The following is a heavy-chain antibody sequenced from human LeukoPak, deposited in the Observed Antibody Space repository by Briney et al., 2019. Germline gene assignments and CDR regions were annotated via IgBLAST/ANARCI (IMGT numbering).Heavy chain of an antibody. V-gene: IGHV3-48*04. J-gene: IGHJ4*02. CDR1: GFTFSSYS. D-gene: IGHD3-10*02. CDR3: ARRMFGLDS. CDR2: MRSSTTTI. Sequence: GGSLRLSCAASGFTFSSYSMNWVRQAPGKGLEWVSYMRSSTTTIYYADSVKGRFTISRDNANNLLYFQVNSLRAEDTAVYYCARRMFGLDSWGQGTLVTVSS.